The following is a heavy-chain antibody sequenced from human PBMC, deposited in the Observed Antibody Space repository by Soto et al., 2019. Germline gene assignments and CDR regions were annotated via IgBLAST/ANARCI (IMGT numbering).Heavy chain of an antibody. CDR3: ARKNTVELQYYYYTMDV. V-gene: IGHV5-51*01. J-gene: IGHJ6*02. CDR1: GYSFTSYW. CDR2: IYPGDSDT. Sequence: DSLKISCKCSGYSFTSYWIGWVRQMPGKGLEWMGIIYPGDSDTRYSPSFQGQVTISADNSISTAYMQWSRLKASDTAMYYCARKNTVELQYYYYTMDVWGQGITVTVSS. D-gene: IGHD1-26*01.